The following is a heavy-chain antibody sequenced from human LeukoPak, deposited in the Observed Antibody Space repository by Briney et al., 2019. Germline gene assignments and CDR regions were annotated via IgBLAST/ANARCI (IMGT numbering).Heavy chain of an antibody. D-gene: IGHD2-2*02. J-gene: IGHJ6*02. CDR2: ISAYNGNT. CDR3: ARDVYCSSTSCYKYYHYYGMDV. Sequence: ASVKVSCKASGYTFTSYGISWVRQAPGQGLEWMGWISAYNGNTNYAQKLQGRVTMTTDTSTSTAYMELRSLRSDDTAVYYCARDVYCSSTSCYKYYHYYGMDVWGQGTTVTVSS. V-gene: IGHV1-18*01. CDR1: GYTFTSYG.